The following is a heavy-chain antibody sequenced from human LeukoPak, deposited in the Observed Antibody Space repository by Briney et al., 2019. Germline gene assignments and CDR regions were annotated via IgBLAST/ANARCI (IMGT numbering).Heavy chain of an antibody. CDR2: ISSSSNHI. D-gene: IGHD1-14*01. CDR1: GFTFSSYS. Sequence: GGSLRLSCAASGFTFSSYSMHWVRQAPGKGLEWVSSISSSSNHIYYADSMKGRFTISRDNAKNSLYLQMNSLRAEDTAVYYCARSENDAFDIWGQGTMVTVSS. CDR3: ARSENDAFDI. J-gene: IGHJ3*02. V-gene: IGHV3-21*01.